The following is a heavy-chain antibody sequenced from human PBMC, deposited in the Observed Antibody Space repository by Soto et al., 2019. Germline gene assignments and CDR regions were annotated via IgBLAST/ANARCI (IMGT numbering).Heavy chain of an antibody. CDR1: GFTFDDYA. CDR3: AKDSPGRPYYFHY. V-gene: IGHV3-9*01. CDR2: ISWNSGSI. Sequence: PGGSLRLSCAASGFTFDDYAMHWVRQAPGKGLEWVSGISWNSGSIGYADSVKGRFTISRDNAKNSLYLQMNSLRAEDTALYYCAKDSPGRPYYFHYWGQGTLVTVSS. J-gene: IGHJ4*02.